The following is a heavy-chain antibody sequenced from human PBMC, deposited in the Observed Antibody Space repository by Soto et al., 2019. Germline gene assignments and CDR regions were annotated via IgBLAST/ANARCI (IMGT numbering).Heavy chain of an antibody. V-gene: IGHV4-31*03. CDR2: IYYSGST. CDR1: GDSVSSRGFY. CDR3: ARGHPNDYYDSTHGSGADY. D-gene: IGHD3-22*01. J-gene: IGHJ4*02. Sequence: PSETLSLTCTVSGDSVSSRGFYWTWIRQHPEEGLEWIGYIYYSGSTYYNPSLKSRVTISSDRSKNQFSLKLDSVTAADTAVYYCARGHPNDYYDSTHGSGADYWGQGTLVTVSS.